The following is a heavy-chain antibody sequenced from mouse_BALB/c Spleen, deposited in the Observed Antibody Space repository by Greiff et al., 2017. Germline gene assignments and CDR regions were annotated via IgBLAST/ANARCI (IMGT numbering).Heavy chain of an antibody. CDR3: ARGDGYYDY. CDR2: ISYSGST. D-gene: IGHD2-3*01. CDR1: GYSITSDYA. Sequence: EVKVEESGPGLVKPSQSLSLTCTVTGYSITSDYAWNWIRQFPGNKLEWMGYISYSGSTSYNPSLKSRISITRDTSKNQFFLQLNSVTTEDTATYYCARGDGYYDYWGQGTTLTVSS. J-gene: IGHJ2*01. V-gene: IGHV3-2*02.